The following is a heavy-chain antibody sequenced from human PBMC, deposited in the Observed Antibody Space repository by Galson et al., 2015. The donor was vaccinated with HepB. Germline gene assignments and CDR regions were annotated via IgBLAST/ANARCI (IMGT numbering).Heavy chain of an antibody. J-gene: IGHJ4*02. Sequence: SLRLSCAASGFTFSSYDMNWVRQAPGKGLEWISNISVSTSISYYVDSVKGRFTISRDNAKNSLYLQMNTLRDEDTAVYFCARRKGYSFDYWGQGTLVTVSS. CDR3: ARRKGYSFDY. D-gene: IGHD4-11*01. CDR1: GFTFSSYD. CDR2: ISVSTSIS. V-gene: IGHV3-48*02.